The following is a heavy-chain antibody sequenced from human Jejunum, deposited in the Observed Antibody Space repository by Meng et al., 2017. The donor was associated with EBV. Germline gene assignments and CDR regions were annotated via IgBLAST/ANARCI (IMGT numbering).Heavy chain of an antibody. D-gene: IGHD3-22*01. CDR1: GGTIRDNDW. CDR3: AGNGYYALEY. J-gene: IGHJ4*02. Sequence: QDAGPGLGEPSGTSCCSFVVSGGTIRDNDWWSWVRQPPGKGLEWLGEIYHGGGTNYNPSLESRVTISVDKSKNQFSLKLNSVTVADTAVYYCAGNGYYALEYWGPGILVTVSS. CDR2: IYHGGGT. V-gene: IGHV4-4*02.